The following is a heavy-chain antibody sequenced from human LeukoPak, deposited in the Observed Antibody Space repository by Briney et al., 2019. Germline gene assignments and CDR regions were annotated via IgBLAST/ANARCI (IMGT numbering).Heavy chain of an antibody. Sequence: ASVKVSCKASGYTFTSYDINWVRQATGQGLEWMGWMNPNSGNTGYAQKFQGRVTMTRDMSTSTVYMDLISLRSEDTAVYYCARAHLSGYFDYWGQGTLVTVSS. CDR1: GYTFTSYD. V-gene: IGHV1-8*02. CDR2: MNPNSGNT. J-gene: IGHJ4*02. CDR3: ARAHLSGYFDY. D-gene: IGHD3-10*01.